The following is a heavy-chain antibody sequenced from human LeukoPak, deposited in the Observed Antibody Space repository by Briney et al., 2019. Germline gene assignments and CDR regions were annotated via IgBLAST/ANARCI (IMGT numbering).Heavy chain of an antibody. CDR3: AGTVTKQPSIDY. Sequence: PSETLSLTYAVYGGSFSGYYWSWIRQPPGKGLEWIGEINHSGSTDYNPSLKSRVTISVDTSKNQFSLKLSSVTAADTAVYYCAGTVTKQPSIDYWGQGTLVTVSS. J-gene: IGHJ4*02. CDR1: GGSFSGYY. V-gene: IGHV4-34*01. D-gene: IGHD4-11*01. CDR2: INHSGST.